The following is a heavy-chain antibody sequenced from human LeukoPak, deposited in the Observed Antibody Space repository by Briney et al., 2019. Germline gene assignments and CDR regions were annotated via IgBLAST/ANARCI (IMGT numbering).Heavy chain of an antibody. CDR2: ISWNSGSI. CDR1: GFSFEDYA. J-gene: IGHJ4*02. D-gene: IGHD3-22*01. V-gene: IGHV3-9*01. CDR3: ARDRSDYYDSSGQVDY. Sequence: GGSLRLSCAASGFSFEDYAMHWVRQAPGKGLEWVSGISWNSGSIGYADSVKGRFTISRDNAKNSLYLQMNSLRAEDTAVYYCARDRSDYYDSSGQVDYWGQGTLVTVSS.